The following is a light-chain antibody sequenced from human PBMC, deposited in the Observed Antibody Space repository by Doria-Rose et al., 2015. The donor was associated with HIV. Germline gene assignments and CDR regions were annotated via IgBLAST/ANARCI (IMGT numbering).Light chain of an antibody. CDR2: AAS. J-gene: IGKJ1*01. V-gene: IGKV1-39*01. CDR1: QNINRF. Sequence: TQSPSSLSASVGDRVTITCRASQNINRFLNWYQQKPVKVPKVLIYAASSLQSGVPSRFSGSGSGTDFTLTISSLQPEDFATYYCQQSFSTPRTFGQGTKVEIK. CDR3: QQSFSTPRT.